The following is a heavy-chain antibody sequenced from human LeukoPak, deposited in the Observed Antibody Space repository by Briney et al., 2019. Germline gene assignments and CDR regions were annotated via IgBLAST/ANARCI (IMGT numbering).Heavy chain of an antibody. D-gene: IGHD3-16*01. V-gene: IGHV4-59*08. CDR1: GGSISGTYY. CDR3: ARRWVYDKRAFDA. J-gene: IGHJ3*01. Sequence: SETLSPTCTVSGGSISGTYYWSWIRQPPGKGLEWIGYIYHTGTTDSNPSLKSRVTISLDTSKNQFSLNLSSVTAADTAVYYCARRWVYDKRAFDAWGQGTMVTVSS. CDR2: IYHTGTT.